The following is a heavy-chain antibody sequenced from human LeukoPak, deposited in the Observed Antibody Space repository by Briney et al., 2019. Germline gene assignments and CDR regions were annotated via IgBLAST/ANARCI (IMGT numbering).Heavy chain of an antibody. CDR3: ACTDGAYYYGSGSYYNRNHFDY. CDR1: GGSISSSSYY. D-gene: IGHD3-10*01. CDR2: IYYSGST. J-gene: IGHJ4*02. V-gene: IGHV4-39*07. Sequence: PSETLSLTCTVSGGSISSSSYYWGWIRQPPGKGLEWIGNIYYSGSTYYNPSLKSRVTISVDTSKNQFSLKLSSVTAADTAVYYCACTDGAYYYGSGSYYNRNHFDYWGQGTLVTVSS.